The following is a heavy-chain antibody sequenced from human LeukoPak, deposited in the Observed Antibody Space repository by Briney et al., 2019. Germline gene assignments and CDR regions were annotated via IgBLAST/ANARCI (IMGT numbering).Heavy chain of an antibody. J-gene: IGHJ4*02. D-gene: IGHD6-13*01. CDR2: INHSGST. CDR1: GGSFSGYY. Sequence: SETLSLTCAVYGGSFSGYYWSWTRQPPGKGLEWIGEINHSGSTNYNPSLKSRVTISVDTSKSQFSLKLSSVTAADTAVYYCARGEAAAGPQLDYWGQGTLVTVSS. CDR3: ARGEAAAGPQLDY. V-gene: IGHV4-34*01.